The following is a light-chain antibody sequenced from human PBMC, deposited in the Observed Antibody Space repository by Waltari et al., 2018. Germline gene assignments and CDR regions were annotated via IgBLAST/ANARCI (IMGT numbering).Light chain of an antibody. CDR1: NSDVGGYLY. CDR2: DVT. V-gene: IGLV2-11*01. Sequence: QSALTQPRSVSGSPGQSVTISCTGTNSDVGGYLYVSWYQRRPGQAPKFLIYDVTYRASGVPNRFSGSKSGNTASLTISGLRPDDEADYFCCSYADGNTYLFGSGTYVTVL. CDR3: CSYADGNTYL. J-gene: IGLJ1*01.